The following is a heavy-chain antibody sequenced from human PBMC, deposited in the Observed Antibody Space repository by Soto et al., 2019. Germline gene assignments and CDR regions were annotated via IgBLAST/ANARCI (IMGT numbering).Heavy chain of an antibody. CDR2: ISSSGSTI. CDR1: GFTFSDYY. D-gene: IGHD6-25*01. V-gene: IGHV3-11*01. J-gene: IGHJ6*02. CDR3: ARDSGSLVVNYYYYGMDV. Sequence: GGPLRLSCAASGFTFSDYYMSWIRQAPGKGLEWVSYISSSGSTIYYADSVKGRFTISRDNAKNSLYLQMNSLRAEDTAVYYCARDSGSLVVNYYYYGMDVWGQGTTVTVSS.